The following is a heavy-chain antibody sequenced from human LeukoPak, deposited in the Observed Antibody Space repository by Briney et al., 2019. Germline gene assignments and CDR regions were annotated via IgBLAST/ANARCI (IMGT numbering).Heavy chain of an antibody. CDR2: IYYSGST. V-gene: IGHV4-39*01. Sequence: SETLSLTCTVSGGSISSSSYYWGWIRQPPGKGLEWIGSIYYSGSTYYNPSLESRVTMSVDTSKNQFSLKLSSVTAADTAVYYCARGGRLRGYSGYDYDYWGQGTLVNVSS. D-gene: IGHD5-12*01. J-gene: IGHJ4*02. CDR3: ARGGRLRGYSGYDYDY. CDR1: GGSISSSSYY.